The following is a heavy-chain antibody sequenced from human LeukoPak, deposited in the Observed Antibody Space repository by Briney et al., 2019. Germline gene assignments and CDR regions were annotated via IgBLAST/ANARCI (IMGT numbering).Heavy chain of an antibody. D-gene: IGHD2-2*03. CDR2: IYYSGST. J-gene: IGHJ4*02. Sequence: KSSETLSLTCTVSSGSVSSGSYYWSWIRQPPGKALEWIGYIYYSGSTNYNPSLKSRVTMSVDTSKAQFSLKLTSVTAADTAVYYCARVVGGYFFDLWGLGTLVTVSS. CDR3: ARVVGGYFFDL. V-gene: IGHV4-61*01. CDR1: SGSVSSGSYY.